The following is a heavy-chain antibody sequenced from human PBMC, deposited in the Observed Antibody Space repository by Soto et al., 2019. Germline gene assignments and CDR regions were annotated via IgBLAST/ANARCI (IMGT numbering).Heavy chain of an antibody. J-gene: IGHJ5*02. CDR3: ARGKTYYDFWSGYGNNWFDP. V-gene: IGHV4-31*03. CDR2: IYYSGST. D-gene: IGHD3-3*01. CDR1: GGSISSGGYY. Sequence: QVQLQESGPGLVKPSQTLSLTCTVSGGSISSGGYYWSWIRQHPGKGLEWIGYIYYSGSTYYNPSLKSRVTISVDTSKNQFSLKLSSVTAADTAVYYCARGKTYYDFWSGYGNNWFDPWGQGTLVTVSS.